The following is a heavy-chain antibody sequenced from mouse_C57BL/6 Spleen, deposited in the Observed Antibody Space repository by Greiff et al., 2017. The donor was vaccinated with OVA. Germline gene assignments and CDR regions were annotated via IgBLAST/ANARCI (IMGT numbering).Heavy chain of an antibody. CDR1: GYTFTDYY. V-gene: IGHV1-26*01. CDR3: ARRYGSLGY. D-gene: IGHD1-1*01. Sequence: EVQLQQSGPELVKPGASVKISCKASGYTFTDYYMNWVKQSHGKSLEWIGDINPNNGGTSYNQKFKGKATLTVDKSSSTAYMELRSLTSEDSAVYYCARRYGSLGYWGQGTTLTVSS. J-gene: IGHJ2*01. CDR2: INPNNGGT.